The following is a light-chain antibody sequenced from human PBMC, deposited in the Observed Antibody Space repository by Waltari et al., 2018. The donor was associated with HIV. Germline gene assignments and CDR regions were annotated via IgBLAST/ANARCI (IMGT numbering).Light chain of an antibody. CDR1: QHVRRY. CDR2: DAS. Sequence: EIVLTQYPATLSLSPGERATLSCRSAQHVRRYLASYQQKPGQAPRLLIYDASTRVAGIPARFSGTGSGTNFTLTISSLEPEDFSVYYCQQRSNWPTTYTFGQGTKLEIK. V-gene: IGKV3-11*01. CDR3: QQRSNWPTTYT. J-gene: IGKJ2*01.